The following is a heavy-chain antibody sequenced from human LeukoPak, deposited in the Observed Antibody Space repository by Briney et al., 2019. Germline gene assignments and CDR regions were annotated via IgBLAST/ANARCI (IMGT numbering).Heavy chain of an antibody. Sequence: ASVTVSCKASGDTFIRYGITWVRQAPGQGLEWMGWISTGNGNTNYGQKFQGRVTMTTDTSTGTVYMELRSLRSDDTAMYYCARANNWNYALGYWGQGTPVTVSS. V-gene: IGHV1-18*01. CDR3: ARANNWNYALGY. CDR2: ISTGNGNT. CDR1: GDTFIRYG. J-gene: IGHJ4*02. D-gene: IGHD1-7*01.